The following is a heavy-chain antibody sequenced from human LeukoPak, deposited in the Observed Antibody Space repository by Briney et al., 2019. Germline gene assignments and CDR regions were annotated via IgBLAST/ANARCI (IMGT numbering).Heavy chain of an antibody. V-gene: IGHV1-69*04. CDR1: GGTFSSYA. D-gene: IGHD2-21*02. CDR3: ARGRSCGGDCYYLFDY. Sequence: SVKVSCTASGGTFSSYAISWVRQAPGQGLEWMGRIIPILGIANYAQKFQGRVMITADKSTSTAYMELSSLRSEDTAVYYCARGRSCGGDCYYLFDYWGQGTLVTVSS. J-gene: IGHJ4*02. CDR2: IIPILGIA.